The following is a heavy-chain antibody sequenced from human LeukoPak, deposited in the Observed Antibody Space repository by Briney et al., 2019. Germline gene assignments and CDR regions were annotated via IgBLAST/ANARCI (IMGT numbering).Heavy chain of an antibody. CDR1: GYTFTGYY. V-gene: IGHV1-2*02. CDR2: INPNSGGT. CDR3: ARDGAGYSSSWYQGTVNPYYYYMDV. J-gene: IGHJ6*03. D-gene: IGHD6-13*01. Sequence: ASVKVSCKASGYTFTGYYMHWVRQAPGQGLEWMGWINPNSGGTNYAQKFQGRVTMTRDTSVSTAYMELSRLRSDDTAVYYCARDGAGYSSSWYQGTVNPYYYYMDVWGKGTTVTVSS.